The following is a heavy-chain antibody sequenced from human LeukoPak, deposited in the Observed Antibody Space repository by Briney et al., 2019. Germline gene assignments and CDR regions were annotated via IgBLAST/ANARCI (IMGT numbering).Heavy chain of an antibody. V-gene: IGHV3-11*06. D-gene: IGHD3-9*01. J-gene: IGHJ6*04. CDR1: GFTFSDYY. Sequence: GGSLRLSCAASGFTFSDYYMSWISQAPGKGLEWVSYISSSSSYTNYADSVKGRFTISRDNAKNSLYLQMNSLRAEDTAVYYCARGDYDILTGYPYGYYYYGMDVWGKGTTVTVSS. CDR3: ARGDYDILTGYPYGYYYYGMDV. CDR2: ISSSSSYT.